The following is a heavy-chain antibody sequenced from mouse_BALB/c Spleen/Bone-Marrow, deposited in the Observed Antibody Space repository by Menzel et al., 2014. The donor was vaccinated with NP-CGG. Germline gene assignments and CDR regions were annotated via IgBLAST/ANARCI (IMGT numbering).Heavy chain of an antibody. D-gene: IGHD1-1*01. CDR3: ATSYYYAGSRGNS. CDR1: GYTFTSYW. V-gene: IGHV1S81*02. J-gene: IGHJ2*01. Sequence: QVHVKQSGAELVKPGASVKLSCKASGYTFTSYWMHWVKLRPGQGFEWIGEINPSNGGANYNERSKRKATLTVDKSSSTAYMQLSSLTSEDSAVYYCATSYYYAGSRGNSWGQGTTPTVSS. CDR2: INPSNGGA.